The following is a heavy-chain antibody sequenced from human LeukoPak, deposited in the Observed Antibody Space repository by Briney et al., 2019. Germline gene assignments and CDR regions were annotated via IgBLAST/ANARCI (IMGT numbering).Heavy chain of an antibody. D-gene: IGHD3-3*01. J-gene: IGHJ4*02. Sequence: GGSLRLASAASGFTFSSYGMHWDRPAPGKGLEWVSFIRYEGSNKYYADSVKGRFTISRDNSRNTLYLQMNRLRAEDTAVYYCVKDYDFWSGYYSPTRGYFDYRGQGTLVTVSS. CDR1: GFTFSSYG. V-gene: IGHV3-30*02. CDR3: VKDYDFWSGYYSPTRGYFDY. CDR2: IRYEGSNK.